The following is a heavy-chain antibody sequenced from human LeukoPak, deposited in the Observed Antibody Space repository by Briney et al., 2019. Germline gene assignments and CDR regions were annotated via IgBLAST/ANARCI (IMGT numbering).Heavy chain of an antibody. J-gene: IGHJ4*02. D-gene: IGHD6-13*01. CDR2: IKEDGSEK. CDR1: GFTFDSYW. CDR3: AREIGSAARGR. V-gene: IGHV3-7*05. Sequence: GGSLRLSCVASGFTFDSYWMSWVRQAPGKGLEWVANIKEDGSEKYYVDSVKGRFTIARDNAKNSMYLQMDSLRAEDTAMYYCAREIGSAARGRWGQGTLVTVSS.